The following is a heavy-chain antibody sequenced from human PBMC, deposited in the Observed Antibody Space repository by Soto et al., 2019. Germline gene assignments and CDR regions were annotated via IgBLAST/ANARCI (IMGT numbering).Heavy chain of an antibody. CDR3: ASLGASKTIFGVAITNAEYFQH. D-gene: IGHD3-3*01. Sequence: GGSLRLSCAASGFTVGSKYMTWVRQAPGKGLEWVSLIQSGGTTYYADSVKGRFTISRDTSENTLHLQMDSLRVEDTAVYYCASLGASKTIFGVAITNAEYFQHWGQGTLVTVSA. CDR2: IQSGGTT. CDR1: GFTVGSKY. V-gene: IGHV3-66*01. J-gene: IGHJ1*01.